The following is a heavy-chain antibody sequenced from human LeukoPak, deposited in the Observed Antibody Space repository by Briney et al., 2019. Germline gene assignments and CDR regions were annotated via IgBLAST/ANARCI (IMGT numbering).Heavy chain of an antibody. CDR2: INPNSGGT. CDR1: GYTFTGYY. J-gene: IGHJ4*02. D-gene: IGHD6-6*01. V-gene: IGHV1-2*02. Sequence: EASVKVSCKASGYTFTGYYVHWVRQAPGQGLEWMGWINPNSGGTNYAQKFQGRVTMTRDTSISTAYMELSRLRSDDTAVYYCARDQEGSSSAFDYWGQGTLVTVSS. CDR3: ARDQEGSSSAFDY.